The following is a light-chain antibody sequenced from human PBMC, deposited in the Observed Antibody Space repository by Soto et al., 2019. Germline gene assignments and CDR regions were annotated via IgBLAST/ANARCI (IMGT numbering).Light chain of an antibody. CDR3: HQYGGSPPT. J-gene: IGKJ1*01. CDR1: QSISSW. Sequence: DIQMTQSPSTLSASVGDRVTITFLASQSISSWLAWYQQKPGKAPKLLIYKASSLESGVPSRFSGSGSGTEFTLTVSSLQPDDFAVYHCHQYGGSPPTFGQGTKVDIK. CDR2: KAS. V-gene: IGKV1-5*03.